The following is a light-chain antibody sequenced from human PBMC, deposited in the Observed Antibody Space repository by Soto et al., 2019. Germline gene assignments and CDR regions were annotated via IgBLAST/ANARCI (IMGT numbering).Light chain of an antibody. J-gene: IGLJ2*01. V-gene: IGLV1-51*01. CDR2: DNE. CDR3: GTWDNSLNVVV. CDR1: SSNIGDNY. Sequence: QSVLTQPPSVSAAPGQKVTISCSGSSSNIGDNYVSWYQQLPGAAPKLLIYDNEKRPSGIPDRFSGSKSGTSATLGITGLQTGDEADYYCGTWDNSLNVVVFGGGTKLTVL.